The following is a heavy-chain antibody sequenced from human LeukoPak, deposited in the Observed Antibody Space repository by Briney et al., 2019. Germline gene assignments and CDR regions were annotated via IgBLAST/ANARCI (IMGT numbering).Heavy chain of an antibody. CDR1: GGSISSSSYY. V-gene: IGHV4-39*01. CDR2: IYYSGST. J-gene: IGHJ3*02. Sequence: PSETLSLTCTVSGGSISSSSYYWGWIRQPPGKGLEWIGSIYYSGSTYYNPSLKSRVTISVDTSKNQFSLKLSSVPAADTAVYYRARQGRISMIVVLIEDAFDIWGQGTMVTVSS. CDR3: ARQGRISMIVVLIEDAFDI. D-gene: IGHD3-22*01.